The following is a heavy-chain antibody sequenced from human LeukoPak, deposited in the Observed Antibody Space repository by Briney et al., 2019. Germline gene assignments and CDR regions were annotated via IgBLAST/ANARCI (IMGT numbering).Heavy chain of an antibody. CDR2: IYYSGST. D-gene: IGHD5-24*01. CDR3: ARHVRDGYNYLDY. J-gene: IGHJ4*02. CDR1: GGSINGYY. V-gene: IGHV4-59*08. Sequence: SETLSLTCTVSGGSINGYYWSWIRQPPGKGLQWIGYIYYSGSTNSNPSLKSRVTISVDTSKNQFSLKLSSVTAADTAVYYCARHVRDGYNYLDYWGQGTLVTVSS.